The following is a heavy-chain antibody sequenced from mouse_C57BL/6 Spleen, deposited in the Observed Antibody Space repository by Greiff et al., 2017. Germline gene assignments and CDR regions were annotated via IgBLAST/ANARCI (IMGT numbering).Heavy chain of an antibody. D-gene: IGHD2-4*01. CDR1: GFTFSDYG. J-gene: IGHJ4*01. Sequence: EVHLVESGGGLVKPGGSLQLSCAASGFTFSDYGMHWVRQAPEKGLEWVAFISRGRCTIYYADTVKGRFTVSRDTAKNTLFLQMTSLRSEDTAMYFCARRDYDFAMDYWGQGTSVTVSS. V-gene: IGHV5-17*01. CDR2: ISRGRCTI. CDR3: ARRDYDFAMDY.